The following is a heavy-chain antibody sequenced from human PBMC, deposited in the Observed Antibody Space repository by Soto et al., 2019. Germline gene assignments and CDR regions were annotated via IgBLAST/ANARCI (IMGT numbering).Heavy chain of an antibody. CDR1: GYIFANYP. J-gene: IGHJ4*02. D-gene: IGHD3-10*01. Sequence: QVQLVQSGAEGKKPGASVKVSCETSGYIFANYPMHWVRQAPGQTLEWMGWINAGNGYTKYSQKFQGRVTITRDTSASIAYMELSSLRSEDTAVYYCARAKIITTLDYWGQGTLVTVSS. V-gene: IGHV1-3*01. CDR3: ARAKIITTLDY. CDR2: INAGNGYT.